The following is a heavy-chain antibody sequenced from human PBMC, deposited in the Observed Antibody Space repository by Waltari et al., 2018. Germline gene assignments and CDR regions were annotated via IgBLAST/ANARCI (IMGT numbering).Heavy chain of an antibody. J-gene: IGHJ6*02. Sequence: QVQLVESGGGVVQPGRSLRLSCAASGFTFSSYGMHWVRQAPGKGVGWVAVIWYDGRNKYYADAVKGRFTISRDNSKNTLYLQMNSLRAEDTAVYYCARDTYGNYGYYYGMDVWGQGTTVTVSS. CDR3: ARDTYGNYGYYYGMDV. V-gene: IGHV3-33*01. CDR1: GFTFSSYG. CDR2: IWYDGRNK. D-gene: IGHD4-17*01.